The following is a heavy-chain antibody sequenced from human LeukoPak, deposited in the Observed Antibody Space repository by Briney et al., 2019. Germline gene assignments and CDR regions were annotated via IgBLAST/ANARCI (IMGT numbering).Heavy chain of an antibody. V-gene: IGHV4-61*01. CDR1: GGPVSSGSYY. J-gene: IGHJ4*02. CDR3: AEYRWGGNGGFDY. CDR2: NYYSGST. Sequence: RASETLSLTCTVSGGPVSSGSYYWSWIRQPPGKGLEWIGYNYYSGSTNYNPSLKSRVTISVDTSKNQFSLKLSSVTAADTAVYYCAEYRWGGNGGFDYWGQGTLVTVSS. D-gene: IGHD3-10*01.